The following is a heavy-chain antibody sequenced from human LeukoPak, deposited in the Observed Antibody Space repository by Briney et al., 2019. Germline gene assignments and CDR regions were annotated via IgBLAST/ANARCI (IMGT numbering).Heavy chain of an antibody. D-gene: IGHD3-9*01. CDR1: GFTFSRFW. V-gene: IGHV3-7*03. Sequence: LAGGSLRLSCAASGFTFSRFWMSWVRQAPGKGLEWVANIKQDGSEKYYMDSVKGRFTISRDNAKNSLYLQMNSLRAEDTAIYYCARDQAPQLRYSDWVLPLDYWGQGTLVTVSS. CDR3: ARDQAPQLRYSDWVLPLDY. CDR2: IKQDGSEK. J-gene: IGHJ4*02.